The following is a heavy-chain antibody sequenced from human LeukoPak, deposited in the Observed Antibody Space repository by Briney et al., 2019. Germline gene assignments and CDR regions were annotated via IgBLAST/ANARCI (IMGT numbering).Heavy chain of an antibody. CDR1: GYTFSSYA. V-gene: IGHV1-69*06. Sequence: ASVKVSCKASGYTFSSYAISWVRQAPGQGLEWMGGIIPIFGTANYAQKFQGRVTITADKSTSTAYMELSSLRSEDTAVYYCARVSAYYYDSSGYYPYYFDYWGQGTLVTVSS. J-gene: IGHJ4*02. CDR3: ARVSAYYYDSSGYYPYYFDY. D-gene: IGHD3-22*01. CDR2: IIPIFGTA.